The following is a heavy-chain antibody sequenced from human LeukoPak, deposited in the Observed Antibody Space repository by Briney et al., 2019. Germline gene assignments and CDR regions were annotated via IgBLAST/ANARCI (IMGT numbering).Heavy chain of an antibody. Sequence: ASVKVSCKASGYTFTGYYMHWVRQAPGQGLEWMGWINPNSGGTNYAQKFQGRVTMTRDTSISTAYMELSRLRSEDTAVYYCAREQQLVLGFDYWGQGTLVTVSS. V-gene: IGHV1-2*02. J-gene: IGHJ4*02. CDR2: INPNSGGT. CDR3: AREQQLVLGFDY. CDR1: GYTFTGYY. D-gene: IGHD6-13*01.